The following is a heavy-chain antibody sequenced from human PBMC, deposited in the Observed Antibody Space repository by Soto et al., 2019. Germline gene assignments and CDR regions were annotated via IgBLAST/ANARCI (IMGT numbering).Heavy chain of an antibody. D-gene: IGHD1-26*01. J-gene: IGHJ6*02. CDR2: IWYDGSNK. Sequence: QVQLVESGGGVVQPGRSLRLSCAASGFTFSSYGMHWVRQAPGKGLEWVAVIWYDGSNKYYADSVKGRFTISRDNSKKTLYLQMNSLRAEDTAVYYCARDGGVDSGSHREYYGMDVWGQGTTVTVSS. V-gene: IGHV3-33*01. CDR1: GFTFSSYG. CDR3: ARDGGVDSGSHREYYGMDV.